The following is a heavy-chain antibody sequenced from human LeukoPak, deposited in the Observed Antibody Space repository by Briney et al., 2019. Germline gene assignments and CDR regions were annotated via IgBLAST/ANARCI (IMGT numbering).Heavy chain of an antibody. J-gene: IGHJ3*02. V-gene: IGHV1-58*01. CDR3: AAERYGGISDCCNFEI. CDR1: GFTFSTSA. D-gene: IGHD4-23*01. CDR2: IIVGTGIT. Sequence: SVKVSCKASGFTFSTSAVQWLRQARGQRLEWVGWIIVGTGITNYAQSLQGRVTITRDMSTSTAYMELSSLRSEGTAVYYCAAERYGGISDCCNFEIWGQGTMVTVSS.